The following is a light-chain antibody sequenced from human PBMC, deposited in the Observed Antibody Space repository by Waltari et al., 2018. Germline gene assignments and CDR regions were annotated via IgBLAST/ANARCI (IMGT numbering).Light chain of an antibody. CDR1: SRDIGAYNY. Sequence: QSALTQPASVSGFPGQSIPISCTGTSRDIGAYNYVSWYQQHPGEVPKLMIYEVSNRPSGVANRFSGSKSGNTASLSISGLQAEDEADYYCSSYTSTSAFYVFGTGTKVTVL. CDR3: SSYTSTSAFYV. CDR2: EVS. J-gene: IGLJ1*01. V-gene: IGLV2-14*01.